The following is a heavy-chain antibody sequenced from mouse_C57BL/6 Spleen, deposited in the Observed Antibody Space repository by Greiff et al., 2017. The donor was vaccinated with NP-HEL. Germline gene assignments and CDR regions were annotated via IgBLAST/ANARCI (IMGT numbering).Heavy chain of an antibody. CDR1: GYTFTSYW. Sequence: QVQLQQPGAELVKPGASVKLSCKASGYTFTSYWMHWVKQRPGRGLEWIGRIDPNSGGTKYNEKFKGKATLTADKSSSTAYMQLSSLTSEDSAVYFCARSKVWGYYEAMDYWGQGTSVTVSS. J-gene: IGHJ4*01. D-gene: IGHD2-3*01. CDR3: ARSKVWGYYEAMDY. CDR2: IDPNSGGT. V-gene: IGHV1-62-3*01.